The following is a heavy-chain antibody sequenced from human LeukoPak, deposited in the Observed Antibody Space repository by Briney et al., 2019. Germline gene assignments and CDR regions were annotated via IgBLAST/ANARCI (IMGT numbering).Heavy chain of an antibody. CDR1: GFTVSSNY. J-gene: IGHJ4*02. CDR3: AKGDTAMVYYFDY. D-gene: IGHD5-18*01. CDR2: ISGSGGST. V-gene: IGHV3-23*01. Sequence: GGSLRLSCAASGFTVSSNYMSWVRQAPGKGLEWVSAISGSGGSTYYADSVKGRFTISRDNSKNTLYLQMNSLRAEDTAVYYCAKGDTAMVYYFDYWGQGTLVTVSS.